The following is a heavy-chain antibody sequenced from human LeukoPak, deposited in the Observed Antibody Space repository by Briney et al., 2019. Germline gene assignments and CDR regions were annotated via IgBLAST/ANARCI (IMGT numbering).Heavy chain of an antibody. V-gene: IGHV4-30-4*08. Sequence: SETLSLTCTVSGGSISSGDYYWSWIRQPPGKSLEWIGYIYYSGSTYYNPSLKSRVTISVDTSKNQFSLKLSSVTAADTAVYYCARGRFLEWLLPFDYWGQGTLVTVSS. CDR1: GGSISSGDYY. CDR3: ARGRFLEWLLPFDY. CDR2: IYYSGST. D-gene: IGHD3-3*01. J-gene: IGHJ4*02.